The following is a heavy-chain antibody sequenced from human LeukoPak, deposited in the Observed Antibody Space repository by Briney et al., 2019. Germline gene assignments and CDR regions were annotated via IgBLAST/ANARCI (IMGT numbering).Heavy chain of an antibody. Sequence: SETLSLTCTVSGASINTSNFYWAWIRQPPGKGLESIGNIYYTGRTYSNASLNSRVTISVDTSKNQFSLKSTSVTAADTAVYYCARQGSMTRGGYWLDPWGQGTLVIVSS. J-gene: IGHJ5*02. D-gene: IGHD3-10*01. CDR3: ARQGSMTRGGYWLDP. V-gene: IGHV4-39*01. CDR1: GASINTSNFY. CDR2: IYYTGRT.